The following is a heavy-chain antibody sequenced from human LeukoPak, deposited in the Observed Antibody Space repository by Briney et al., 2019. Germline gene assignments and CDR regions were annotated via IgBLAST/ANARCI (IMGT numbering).Heavy chain of an antibody. CDR1: GYTFTSYD. V-gene: IGHV1-8*03. Sequence: ASVKVSCKASGYTFTSYDINWVRQATGQGLEWMGWMNPNSGNTGYAQKFQGRVTITRNTSISTAYMELSSLRSEDTAVYYCARTNYDFWSGYSPYYYYYYMDVWGKGITVTVSS. J-gene: IGHJ6*03. CDR3: ARTNYDFWSGYSPYYYYYYMDV. CDR2: MNPNSGNT. D-gene: IGHD3-3*01.